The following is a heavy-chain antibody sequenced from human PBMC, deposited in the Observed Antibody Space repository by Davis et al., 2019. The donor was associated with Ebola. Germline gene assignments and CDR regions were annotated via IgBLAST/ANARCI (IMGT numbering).Heavy chain of an antibody. Sequence: MPSETLSLTCTVSGGSISSSSYYWGWIRQPPGKGLEWIGSIYYSGSTYYNPSLQSRVTISVDTSKNQFSLKLSSVTAADTAVYYCARIGRWELLDYWGQGTLVTVSS. D-gene: IGHD1-26*01. CDR1: GGSISSSSYY. CDR2: IYYSGST. CDR3: ARIGRWELLDY. J-gene: IGHJ4*02. V-gene: IGHV4-39*01.